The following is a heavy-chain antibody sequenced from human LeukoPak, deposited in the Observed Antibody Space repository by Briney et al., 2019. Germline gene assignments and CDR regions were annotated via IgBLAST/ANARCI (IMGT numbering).Heavy chain of an antibody. D-gene: IGHD3-10*01. CDR1: GGSISSSSYY. V-gene: IGHV4-39*01. CDR3: ARVYGSGSYYNGYYYYHMDV. J-gene: IGHJ6*03. Sequence: SETLSLTCTVSGGSISSSSYYWGWIRQPPGKGLEWIGSIYYSGSTYYNPSLKSRVTISVDTSKNQFSLKLSSVTAADTAVYYCARVYGSGSYYNGYYYYHMDVWGKGTTVTISS. CDR2: IYYSGST.